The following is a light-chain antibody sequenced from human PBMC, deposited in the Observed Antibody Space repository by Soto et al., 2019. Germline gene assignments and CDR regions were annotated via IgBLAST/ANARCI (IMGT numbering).Light chain of an antibody. CDR3: QQYSSYPYT. CDR1: QSISSW. V-gene: IGKV1-5*01. Sequence: DIQMTHSPSTLSASVGDRVTITCRATQSISSWLAWYQQKPGKAPKLLIYDASSLESGVPSRFSGSGSGTEFTLTISSLQPEDFATYYCQQYSSYPYTFGQGTKVGIK. J-gene: IGKJ2*01. CDR2: DAS.